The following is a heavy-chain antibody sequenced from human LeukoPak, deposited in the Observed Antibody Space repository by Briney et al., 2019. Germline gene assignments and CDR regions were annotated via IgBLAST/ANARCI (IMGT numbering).Heavy chain of an antibody. J-gene: IGHJ6*03. Sequence: PSETLSLTCTVSGGSISSSSYYWGWIRQPPGKGLEWIGSIHYSGSTNYNPSLKSRVTISVDTSKNQFSLKLSSVTAADTAVYYCARGYCSGGSCYSYYYYNYMDVWGKGITVTVSS. CDR1: GGSISSSSYY. CDR2: IHYSGST. CDR3: ARGYCSGGSCYSYYYYNYMDV. V-gene: IGHV4-39*07. D-gene: IGHD2-15*01.